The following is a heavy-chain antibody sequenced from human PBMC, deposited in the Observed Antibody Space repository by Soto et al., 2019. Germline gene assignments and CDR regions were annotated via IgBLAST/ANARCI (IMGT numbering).Heavy chain of an antibody. CDR1: GYTFTHFD. V-gene: IGHV1-8*01. J-gene: IGHJ5*02. Sequence: QVQLVQSGAEVRKPGASVKVSCKASGYTFTHFDINWVRQAPGHGLEWMGWMNPDSGKTAYAEKFRGRVTMTRNTSMSTAYVELTSLTSEDTAVYYCARAPDYGDFGRWFDPWGQGTQVIVSS. D-gene: IGHD4-17*01. CDR2: MNPDSGKT. CDR3: ARAPDYGDFGRWFDP.